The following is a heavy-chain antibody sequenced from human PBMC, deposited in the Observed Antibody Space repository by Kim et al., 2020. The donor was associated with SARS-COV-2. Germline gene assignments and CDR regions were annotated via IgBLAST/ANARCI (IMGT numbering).Heavy chain of an antibody. CDR1: GGSFSGYY. CDR2: INHSGST. CDR3: ARGFSLRSLYASRGYFD. D-gene: IGHD3-22*01. J-gene: IGHJ4*01. Sequence: SETLSLTCAVYGGSFSGYYWSWIRQPPGKGLEWIGEINHSGSTNYNPSLKSRVTISVDTSKNQFSLKLSSVTAADTAVYYCARGFSLRSLYASRGYFD. V-gene: IGHV4-34*01.